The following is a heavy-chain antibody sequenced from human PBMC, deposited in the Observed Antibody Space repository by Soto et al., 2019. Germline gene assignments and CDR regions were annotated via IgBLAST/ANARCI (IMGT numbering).Heavy chain of an antibody. CDR3: AGTTSHQWYYMDV. D-gene: IGHD1-7*01. CDR2: TYYRSRWYN. Sequence: PSQALLLSCAISGISVSSNSAAWKWVRLSPSRGLEWLARTYYRSRWYNDYAVSVRSRITVNPDTSKNQFSLQLTSVTPEDTAVYYCAGTTSHQWYYMDVWGKGTTVTVSS. CDR1: GISVSSNSAA. V-gene: IGHV6-1*01. J-gene: IGHJ6*03.